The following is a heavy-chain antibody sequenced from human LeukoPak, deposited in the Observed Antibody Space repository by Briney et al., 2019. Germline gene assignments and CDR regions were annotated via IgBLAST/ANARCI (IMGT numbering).Heavy chain of an antibody. J-gene: IGHJ4*02. Sequence: PGGSLRLSCAASGFTFSDHHMDWVRQAPGKGLEWVGRVGNKANSYTSEYAASVKGRFTISRDDSENSLYLQMNSLKTEDTAVYYCARRDRGYSDYWGQGALVTVSS. CDR2: VGNKANSYTS. V-gene: IGHV3-72*01. CDR1: GFTFSDHH. D-gene: IGHD5-18*01. CDR3: ARRDRGYSDY.